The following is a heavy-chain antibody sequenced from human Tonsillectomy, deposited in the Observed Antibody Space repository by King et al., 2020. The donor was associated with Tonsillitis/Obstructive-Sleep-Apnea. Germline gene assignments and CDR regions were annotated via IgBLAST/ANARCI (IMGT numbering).Heavy chain of an antibody. D-gene: IGHD3-3*01. Sequence: VQLVESGGGLVKPGGSLRLSCAASGFTFSNAWMSWVRQAPGKGLEWVGRIKSKTDGGTTDYAAPVKGRFTISRDDSKTTVYLQMNSLKTEDTALYYCTPFWSGYPVHYSYFLDVWGKGTTVTVSS. J-gene: IGHJ6*03. CDR3: TPFWSGYPVHYSYFLDV. CDR2: IKSKTDGGTT. CDR1: GFTFSNAW. V-gene: IGHV3-15*01.